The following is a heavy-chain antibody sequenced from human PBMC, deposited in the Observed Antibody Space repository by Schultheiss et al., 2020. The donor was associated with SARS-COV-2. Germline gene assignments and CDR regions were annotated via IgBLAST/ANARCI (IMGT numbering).Heavy chain of an antibody. CDR1: GFTFSSYG. V-gene: IGHV3-30*03. CDR2: ISYDGSNK. CDR3: ARGGYGDYDSYYFDY. Sequence: GGSLRLSCAASGFTFSSYGMHWVRQAPGKGLEWVAVISYDGSNKYYADSVKGRFTISRDNAKNSLYLQMNSLRAEDTAVYWCARGGYGDYDSYYFDYWGQGTLVTVSS. J-gene: IGHJ4*02. D-gene: IGHD5-12*01.